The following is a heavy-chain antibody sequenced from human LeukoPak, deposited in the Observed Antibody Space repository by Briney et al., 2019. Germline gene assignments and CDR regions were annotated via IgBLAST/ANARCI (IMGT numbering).Heavy chain of an antibody. V-gene: IGHV4-61*02. J-gene: IGHJ4*02. CDR3: ARGGPAALFDY. CDR1: GGSISSGSYY. CDR2: IYTSGST. D-gene: IGHD2-2*01. Sequence: SETLSLTCTVSGGSISSGSYYWSWIRQPAGKGLEWIGRIYTSGSTNYNPSLKSRVTISVDTSKNQFSLKLSSVTAAGTAVYYCARGGPAALFDYWGQGTLVTVSS.